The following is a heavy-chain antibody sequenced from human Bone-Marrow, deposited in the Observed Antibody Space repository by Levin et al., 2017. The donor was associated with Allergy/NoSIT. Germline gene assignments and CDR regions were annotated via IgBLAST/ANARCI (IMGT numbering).Heavy chain of an antibody. CDR1: GTTFNNYA. CDR2: IIPVLGIT. J-gene: IGHJ5*02. D-gene: IGHD6-19*01. V-gene: IGHV1-69*04. CDR3: ARDRGPAVAGSRDSRPARTKWSFGP. Sequence: PEASVKVSCKASGTTFNNYAFNWVRQAPGQGLEWLGRIIPVLGITDYAHSLQGRLTITADKSTFTAYMEVNSLRSEDTAVYYCARDRGPAVAGSRDSRPARTKWSFGPWGQGTLVTVSS.